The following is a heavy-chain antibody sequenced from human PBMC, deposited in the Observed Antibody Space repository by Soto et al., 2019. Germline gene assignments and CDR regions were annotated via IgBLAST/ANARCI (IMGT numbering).Heavy chain of an antibody. V-gene: IGHV3-33*01. CDR1: GFTFSSYG. CDR3: ARERRYCSGGICYYGGSIYY. CDR2: IRNDGSNK. Sequence: QVQLVESGGGVVQPGRSLRLSCAASGFTFSSYGMHWVRQAPGKGLEWVAVIRNDGSNKYYADSVKGRFTISRDNSKNTLYLQMNSLKAEDTAVYYCARERRYCSGGICYYGGSIYYWGQGTLVTVSS. J-gene: IGHJ4*02. D-gene: IGHD2-15*01.